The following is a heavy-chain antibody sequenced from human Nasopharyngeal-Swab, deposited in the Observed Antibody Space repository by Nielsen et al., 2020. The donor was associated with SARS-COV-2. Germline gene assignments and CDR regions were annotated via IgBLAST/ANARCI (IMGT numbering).Heavy chain of an antibody. D-gene: IGHD2-15*01. Sequence: WIRQPTGKGLEWVSYISHSSSQTNYADSVKGRFTISRDNAKKTLYLQMNSLRAEDTAVYYCVRLLDVWGKGTTVTVSS. CDR3: VRLLDV. V-gene: IGHV3-11*06. CDR2: ISHSSSQT. J-gene: IGHJ6*04.